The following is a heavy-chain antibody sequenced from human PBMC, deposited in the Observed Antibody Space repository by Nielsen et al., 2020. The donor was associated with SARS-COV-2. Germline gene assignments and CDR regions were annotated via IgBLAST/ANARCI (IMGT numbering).Heavy chain of an antibody. CDR1: GFTFSNAW. CDR3: AKDGVVRGDALDL. CDR2: VSSSGGST. D-gene: IGHD3-10*01. V-gene: IGHV3-23*01. J-gene: IGHJ3*01. Sequence: GGSLRLSCAASGFTFSNAWMSWVRRAPGRGLQWVTGVSSSGGSTYYTDSVKGRFTISRDNSKNTLYLEMHSLRVEDTAVYYCAKDGVVRGDALDLWGQGTMVTVSS.